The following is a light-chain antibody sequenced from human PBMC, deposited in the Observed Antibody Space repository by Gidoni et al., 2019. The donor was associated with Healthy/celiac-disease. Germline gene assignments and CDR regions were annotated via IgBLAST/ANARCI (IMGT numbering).Light chain of an antibody. V-gene: IGKV3-20*01. J-gene: IGKJ5*01. Sequence: ELVLTQSPGTLSLSPGERATLSCRASQSVSSSYLAWYQQKPGQAPRLLIYGVSSRATGIPDRFSGSGSGTDFTLTISRLEPEDFAVYYCQQYGSSLITFGQGTRLEIK. CDR2: GVS. CDR1: QSVSSSY. CDR3: QQYGSSLIT.